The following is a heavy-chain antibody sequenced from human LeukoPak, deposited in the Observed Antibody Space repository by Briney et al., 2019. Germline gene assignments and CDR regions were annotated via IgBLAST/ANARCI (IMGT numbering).Heavy chain of an antibody. Sequence: GAPVKVSCKASGYSFTSYDINWVRQAPGQGLEWMGWMNPNSGNTGSAQKFQGRVTMTRNTSISTAYMELSNLRSEDTAVYYCARRVAAGGTCMGYWGQGTLVTVPS. V-gene: IGHV1-8*01. J-gene: IGHJ4*02. D-gene: IGHD6-13*01. CDR2: MNPNSGNT. CDR3: ARRVAAGGTCMGY. CDR1: GYSFTSYD.